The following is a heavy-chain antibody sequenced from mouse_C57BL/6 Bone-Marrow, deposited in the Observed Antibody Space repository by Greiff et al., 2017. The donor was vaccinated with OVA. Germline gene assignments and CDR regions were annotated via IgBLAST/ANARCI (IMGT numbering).Heavy chain of an antibody. CDR2: IYPSDSET. V-gene: IGHV1-61*01. CDR1: GYTFTSYW. Sequence: VKLQQPGAELVRPGSSVKLSCKASGYTFTSYWMDWVKQRPGQGLEWIGNIYPSDSETHYNQKFKDKATLTVDKSSSTAYMQLSSLTSEDSAVYYCARSGRNYYGSSYWFAYWGQGTLVTVSA. J-gene: IGHJ3*01. CDR3: ARSGRNYYGSSYWFAY. D-gene: IGHD1-1*01.